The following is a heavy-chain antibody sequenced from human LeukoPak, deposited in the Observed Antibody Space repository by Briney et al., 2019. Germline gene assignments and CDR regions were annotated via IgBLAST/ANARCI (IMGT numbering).Heavy chain of an antibody. V-gene: IGHV4-4*09. CDR3: ARHRSPSSLSYFDI. CDR2: IYTSETT. J-gene: IGHJ4*02. D-gene: IGHD6-19*01. CDR1: GASISSYY. Sequence: SETLSLTCTVSGASISSYYWSWVRQPPGKGLEWIGYIYTSETTNYHPSLRSRVTISIATSKNQFSLRLSSVTAADTAVYYCARHRSPSSLSYFDIWGEGTLVIVSS.